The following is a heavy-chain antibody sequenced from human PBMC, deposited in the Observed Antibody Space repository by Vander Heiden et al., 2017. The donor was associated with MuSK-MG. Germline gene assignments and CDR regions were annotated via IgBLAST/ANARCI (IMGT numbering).Heavy chain of an antibody. V-gene: IGHV1-2*02. CDR3: ARGGIGGVPAATFDY. J-gene: IGHJ4*02. CDR1: GYTFTGYY. Sequence: QVQLVQSGAEVKKPGASVKVSCKASGYTFTGYYMHWVRQAPGQGLEWMGWINPNSGGTNYAQKVQGRVTMTRDTSISTAYMELSRLRSEDTAVYYCARGGIGGVPAATFDYWGQGTLVTVSS. D-gene: IGHD2-2*01. CDR2: INPNSGGT.